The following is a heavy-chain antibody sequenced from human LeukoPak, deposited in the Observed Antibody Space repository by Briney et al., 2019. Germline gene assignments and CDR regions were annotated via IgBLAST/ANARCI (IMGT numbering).Heavy chain of an antibody. J-gene: IGHJ3*02. V-gene: IGHV3-11*04. Sequence: PGGSLRLSCAASGFTFSDYYMSWICQAPGKGLEWVSYISSSGSTIYYADSVRGRFTISRDNAKNSLYLQMNSLRAEDTAVYYCVRMDYYDSSGYPPVDIWGQGTMITVSS. D-gene: IGHD3-22*01. CDR3: VRMDYYDSSGYPPVDI. CDR2: ISSSGSTI. CDR1: GFTFSDYY.